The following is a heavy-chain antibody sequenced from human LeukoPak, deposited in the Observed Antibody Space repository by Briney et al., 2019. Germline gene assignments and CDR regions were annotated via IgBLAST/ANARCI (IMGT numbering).Heavy chain of an antibody. Sequence: GGSLRLSCAASGFTFSSYGMHWVRQAPGKGLEWVAFIRYDGSNKYYADSVKGRFTISRDNSKNTRYLQMNSLRAEDTAVYYCAKDRGSSWYYFDYWGQGTLVTVSS. CDR1: GFTFSSYG. V-gene: IGHV3-30*02. D-gene: IGHD6-13*01. CDR3: AKDRGSSWYYFDY. J-gene: IGHJ4*02. CDR2: IRYDGSNK.